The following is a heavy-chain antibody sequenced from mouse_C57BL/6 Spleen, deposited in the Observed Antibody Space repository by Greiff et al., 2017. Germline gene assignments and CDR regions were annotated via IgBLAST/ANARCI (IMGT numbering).Heavy chain of an antibody. J-gene: IGHJ2*01. D-gene: IGHD1-1*01. CDR3: ARGRFITTVVATDYYFDY. Sequence: EVKLMESGGGLVKPGGSLKLSCAASGFTFSSYTMSWVRQTPEKRLEWVATISGGGGNTYYPDSVKGRFTISRDNAKNTLYLQMSSLRSEDTALYYCARGRFITTVVATDYYFDYWGQGTTLTVSS. V-gene: IGHV5-9*01. CDR1: GFTFSSYT. CDR2: ISGGGGNT.